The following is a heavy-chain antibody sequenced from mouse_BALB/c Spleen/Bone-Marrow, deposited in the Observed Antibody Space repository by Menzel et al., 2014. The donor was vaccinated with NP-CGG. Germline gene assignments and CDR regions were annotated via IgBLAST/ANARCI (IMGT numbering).Heavy chain of an antibody. V-gene: IGHV7-3*02. CDR1: GFTFTDYY. D-gene: IGHD2-13*01. J-gene: IGHJ3*01. CDR2: IRNKANGYTT. Sequence: VHVKQSGGGLVQPGGSLRLSCATSGFTFTDYYMSWVRQPPGKALEWLGFIRNKANGYTTEYSASVKGRFTISRDNSQSILLLQMNTLRTEDSAIYYCARVYFDDYEAWFAYWGQGTLVTVSA. CDR3: ARVYFDDYEAWFAY.